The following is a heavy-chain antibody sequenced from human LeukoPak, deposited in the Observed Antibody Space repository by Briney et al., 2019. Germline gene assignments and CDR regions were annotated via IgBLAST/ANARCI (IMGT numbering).Heavy chain of an antibody. J-gene: IGHJ3*01. CDR2: INSDGSDI. CDR3: AKDRESYCSGGYCHSPGFDL. CDR1: GFTISSNW. V-gene: IGHV3-74*01. Sequence: PGGSLRLSCAASGFTISSNWMHWVRQAPGKGLLWVSRINSDGSDISYADSVKGRFTISRDNSENTLYLQMNSLRAEDTAVYFCAKDRESYCSGGYCHSPGFDLWGQGTMVTVSS. D-gene: IGHD2-15*01.